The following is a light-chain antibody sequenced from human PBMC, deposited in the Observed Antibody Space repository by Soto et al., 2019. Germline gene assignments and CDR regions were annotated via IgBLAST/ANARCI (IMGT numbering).Light chain of an antibody. CDR2: GAS. V-gene: IGKV3-15*01. CDR1: QSVSSN. CDR3: QQYNNWPPMA. Sequence: EIVMTQSPATLSVSPGERATLSCRASQSVSSNLAWYQQKPGPAPRLLIYGASTRATGIPARFSGSGSGTEFTLTISSLPSEDFAVYYCQQYNNWPPMAFGQGTKVEIK. J-gene: IGKJ1*01.